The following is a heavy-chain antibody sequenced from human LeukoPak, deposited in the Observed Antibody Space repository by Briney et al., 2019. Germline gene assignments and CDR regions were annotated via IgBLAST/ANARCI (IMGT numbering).Heavy chain of an antibody. Sequence: GGSLRLSCAASGFTFSSYWMSWVRQAPGKGLEWVANIKQDGSEKYYVDSVKGRFTISRDNAKNSLYLQMNSLRAEDTAVYYCARDGTKVTTGDAFDIWGQGTMVTVSS. V-gene: IGHV3-7*03. CDR3: ARDGTKVTTGDAFDI. CDR1: GFTFSSYW. J-gene: IGHJ3*02. CDR2: IKQDGSEK. D-gene: IGHD4-17*01.